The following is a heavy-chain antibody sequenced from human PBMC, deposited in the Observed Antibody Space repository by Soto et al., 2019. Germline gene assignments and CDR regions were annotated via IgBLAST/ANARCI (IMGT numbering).Heavy chain of an antibody. CDR2: IKQDGSEE. V-gene: IGHV3-7*03. J-gene: IGHJ4*02. D-gene: IGHD3-3*01. CDR1: GFTFSSHW. Sequence: LRLSCTASGFTFSSHWMTWVRQAPGKALEWVANIKQDGSEEYYVDSVKGRFTISRDNAKNSLFLQMNSLRAEDTAVYYSASRPSDRNYYGVFDYWGQGTLVTVSS. CDR3: ASRPSDRNYYGVFDY.